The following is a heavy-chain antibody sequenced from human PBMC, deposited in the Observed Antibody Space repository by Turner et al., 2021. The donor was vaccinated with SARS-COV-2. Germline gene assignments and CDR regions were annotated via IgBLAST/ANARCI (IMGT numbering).Heavy chain of an antibody. V-gene: IGHV4-59*01. D-gene: IGHD5-12*01. Sequence: QVQLQESGPGLAKPSETLSLTCSVSDGSMTDYYGNWIRQPPGKTLEWIGYISFTGNTIYNPSLESRLTISLDTSKNQFSLRLTSVTAADTAVYYCARGVGDSGYGRWLDYWGQGTLVTVSS. J-gene: IGHJ4*02. CDR1: DGSMTDYY. CDR2: ISFTGNT. CDR3: ARGVGDSGYGRWLDY.